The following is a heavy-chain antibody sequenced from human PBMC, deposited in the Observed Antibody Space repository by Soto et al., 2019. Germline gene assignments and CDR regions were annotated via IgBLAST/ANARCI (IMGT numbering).Heavy chain of an antibody. Sequence: GGSLRLSCAVSGFTFSNAWMNWVRQAPGEGLEWVGRIKSKPDGGTTDYAAPVKGRFSISRDDSKNTVYLQMNSLKAEDTAVYYCNTGGYYFDYWGQGTLVTVSS. D-gene: IGHD1-26*01. J-gene: IGHJ4*02. CDR3: NTGGYYFDY. CDR2: IKSKPDGGTT. CDR1: GFTFSNAW. V-gene: IGHV3-15*01.